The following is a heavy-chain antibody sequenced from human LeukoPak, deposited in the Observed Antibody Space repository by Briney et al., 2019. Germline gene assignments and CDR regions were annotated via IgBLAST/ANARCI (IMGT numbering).Heavy chain of an antibody. J-gene: IGHJ4*02. V-gene: IGHV3-74*01. CDR1: GFTFSSYW. D-gene: IGHD3-22*01. Sequence: GGSLRLSCAASGFTFSSYWMHWVRQAPGKGLVWVSRINSDGSSTSYADSVKGRFTISRDNAKNTLYLQMNSLRAEDTAMYYCARWADLYYDSSGYLPYWGQGTLVTVSS. CDR2: INSDGSST. CDR3: ARWADLYYDSSGYLPY.